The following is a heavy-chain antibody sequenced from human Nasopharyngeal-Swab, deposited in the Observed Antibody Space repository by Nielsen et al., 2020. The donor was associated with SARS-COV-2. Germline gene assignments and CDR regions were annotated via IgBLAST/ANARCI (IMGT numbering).Heavy chain of an antibody. CDR3: AKDGDRDGYGDFCLDY. Sequence: GGSLRLSCAASGFTFSSYGMHWVRQAPGKGLEWVAFIRYDGSNKYYADSVKGRFTISRDNSKNTLYLQMNSLRAEDTAVYYCAKDGDRDGYGDFCLDYWGQGTLVTVSS. D-gene: IGHD4-17*01. J-gene: IGHJ4*02. CDR2: IRYDGSNK. V-gene: IGHV3-30*02. CDR1: GFTFSSYG.